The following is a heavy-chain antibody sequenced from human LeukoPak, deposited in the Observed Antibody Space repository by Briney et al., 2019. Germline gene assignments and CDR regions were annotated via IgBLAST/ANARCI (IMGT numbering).Heavy chain of an antibody. CDR3: AGETNTGYFDY. Sequence: GGSLKLSCAASGFTFSSYEMNWVRQAPGKGLEWVSYISSSGSTVYYADSVKGRFTISRDNAKNSLYLQMNSLRAEDTAVYYCAGETNTGYFDYWGQGTLVTVSS. CDR2: ISSSGSTV. CDR1: GFTFSSYE. V-gene: IGHV3-48*03. D-gene: IGHD5-18*01. J-gene: IGHJ4*02.